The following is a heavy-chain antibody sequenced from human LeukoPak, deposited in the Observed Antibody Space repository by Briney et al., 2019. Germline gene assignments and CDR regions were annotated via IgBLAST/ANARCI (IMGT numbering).Heavy chain of an antibody. Sequence: GGSLRLSCAASGFTFSSYAMSWVRQAPGKGLEWVSAISGSGGSTYYADSVKGRFTISRDNSKNTLYLQMNSLRAEDTAVYYCARGRDGSQSPIDYWGQGTLVTVSS. CDR3: ARGRDGSQSPIDY. D-gene: IGHD5-24*01. CDR1: GFTFSSYA. V-gene: IGHV3-23*01. J-gene: IGHJ4*02. CDR2: ISGSGGST.